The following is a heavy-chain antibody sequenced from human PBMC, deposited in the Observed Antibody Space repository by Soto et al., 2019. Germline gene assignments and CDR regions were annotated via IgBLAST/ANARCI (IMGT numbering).Heavy chain of an antibody. CDR2: INHSGST. Sequence: SETLSLTCAVYGGSFSGYYWSWIRQPPGKGLEWIGEINHSGSTNYNPSLKSRVTISVDTSKNQFSLKLSSVTAADTAVYYCARDRVGYCISTSCYGKFDYWGQGTQVTVSS. J-gene: IGHJ4*02. V-gene: IGHV4-34*01. CDR1: GGSFSGYY. CDR3: ARDRVGYCISTSCYGKFDY. D-gene: IGHD2-2*01.